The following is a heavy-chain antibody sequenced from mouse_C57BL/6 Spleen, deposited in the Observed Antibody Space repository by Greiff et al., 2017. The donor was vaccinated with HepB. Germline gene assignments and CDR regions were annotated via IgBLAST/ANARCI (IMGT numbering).Heavy chain of an antibody. CDR3: ARPNYYGSSPYWYFDV. CDR2: ISSGGSYT. CDR1: GFTFSSYG. J-gene: IGHJ1*03. D-gene: IGHD1-1*01. Sequence: EVRLMESGGDLVKPGGSLKLSCAASGFTFSSYGMSWVRQTPDKRLEWVATISSGGSYTYYPDSVKGRFTISRDNAKNTLYLQMSSLKSEDTAMYYCARPNYYGSSPYWYFDVWGTGTTVTVSS. V-gene: IGHV5-6*01.